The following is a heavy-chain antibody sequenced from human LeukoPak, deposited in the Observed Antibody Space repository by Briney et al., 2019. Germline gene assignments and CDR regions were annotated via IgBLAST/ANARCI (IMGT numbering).Heavy chain of an antibody. CDR3: ARDWNYFENSGFYFEH. D-gene: IGHD3-22*01. V-gene: IGHV3-7*03. CDR1: GLTFSNYW. CDR2: IKYDGSQK. J-gene: IGHJ4*02. Sequence: PGGSLRLSCAASGLTFSNYWMSWVRQAPGKGLEWVTIIKYDGSQKYYADSVKGRFTISRDNAKNSLSLQMNSLRVEDAAVYYCARDWNYFENSGFYFEHWGQGALVTVSS.